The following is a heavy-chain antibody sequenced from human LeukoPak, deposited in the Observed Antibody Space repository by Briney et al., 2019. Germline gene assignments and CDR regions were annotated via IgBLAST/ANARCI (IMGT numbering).Heavy chain of an antibody. Sequence: PSETLSLTCTVSGGSISSYYWGWIRQPPGKGLEWIGRIYTSGSTNYNPSLKSRVTMSVDTSKNQFSLKLSSVTAADTAVYYCARSYYDFWSGQQNWFDPWGQGTLVTVSS. D-gene: IGHD3-3*01. V-gene: IGHV4-4*07. CDR3: ARSYYDFWSGQQNWFDP. CDR2: IYTSGST. CDR1: GGSISSYY. J-gene: IGHJ5*02.